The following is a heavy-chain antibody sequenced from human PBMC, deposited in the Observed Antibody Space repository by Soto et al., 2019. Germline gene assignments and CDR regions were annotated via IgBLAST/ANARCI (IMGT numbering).Heavy chain of an antibody. CDR2: MNPNSGNT. J-gene: IGHJ6*03. D-gene: IGHD6-13*01. CDR3: ARGMRQLVRDNYYYCMDV. Sequence: ASVKVSCKASGYSFTSYDINWVRQATGQGLEWVGWMNPNSGNTNFAQKFQGRVTMTRDTSESTAYMELSSLTSEDTAVYYCARGMRQLVRDNYYYCMDVWGKGTTVTVSS. V-gene: IGHV1-8*01. CDR1: GYSFTSYD.